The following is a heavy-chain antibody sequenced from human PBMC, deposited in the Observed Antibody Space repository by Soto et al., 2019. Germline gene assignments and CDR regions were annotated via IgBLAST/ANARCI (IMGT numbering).Heavy chain of an antibody. CDR1: SDSISNYY. CDR2: MHYNGYT. J-gene: IGHJ6*02. Sequence: SETLSLTCTVSSDSISNYYCSWFRQPPGKGLEWIGYMHYNGYTSYNPSLESRVTVSVDTSKNQFSLKVTSMTVADTAVYYCARLGGYCTSSRCQGYHAVDVWGQGTTVTVSS. V-gene: IGHV4-59*08. CDR3: ARLGGYCTSSRCQGYHAVDV. D-gene: IGHD2-2*01.